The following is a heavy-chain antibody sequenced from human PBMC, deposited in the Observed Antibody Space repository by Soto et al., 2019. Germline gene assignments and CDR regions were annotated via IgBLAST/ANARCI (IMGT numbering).Heavy chain of an antibody. CDR2: IYPGDSDT. J-gene: IGHJ4*02. CDR3: VVYSSSSGRQFDY. Sequence: GASLKISCKSSGYIFSKYWIGWVRQMPGKGLEWMGIIYPGDSDTRYSPSFQGQVTISADKSITTAYLQWRSLKASDTAIYYCVVYSSSSGRQFDYWGQGTLVTVSS. D-gene: IGHD6-6*01. CDR1: GYIFSKYW. V-gene: IGHV5-51*01.